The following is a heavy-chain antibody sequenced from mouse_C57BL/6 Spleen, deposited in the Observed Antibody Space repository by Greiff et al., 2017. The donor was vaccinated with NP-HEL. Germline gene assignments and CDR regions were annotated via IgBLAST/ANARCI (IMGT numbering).Heavy chain of an antibody. J-gene: IGHJ2*01. V-gene: IGHV1-15*01. D-gene: IGHD2-4*01. CDR2: IDPETGGT. CDR1: GYTFTDYE. CDR3: TRTAITTIPTCCYLDY. Sequence: LVESGAELVRPGASVTLSCKASGYTFTDYEMHWVKQTPVHGLEWIGAIDPETGGTAYNQKFKGKAILTADKSSSTAYMELRSLTSEDSAVYYCTRTAITTIPTCCYLDYWGQGTTLTVSS.